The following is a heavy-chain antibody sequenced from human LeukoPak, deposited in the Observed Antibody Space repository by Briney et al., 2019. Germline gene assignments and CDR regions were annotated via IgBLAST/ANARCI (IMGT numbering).Heavy chain of an antibody. D-gene: IGHD3-22*01. Sequence: SETLSLTCTVSGGSISSYYWSWIRQPAGKGLEWIGRIYTSGSTNYNPSLTSRVTMSVDTSKNQFSLKLSSVTAADTAVYYCAREDYYDSSGFFDYWGQGTLVTVSS. CDR1: GGSISSYY. CDR2: IYTSGST. J-gene: IGHJ4*02. V-gene: IGHV4-4*07. CDR3: AREDYYDSSGFFDY.